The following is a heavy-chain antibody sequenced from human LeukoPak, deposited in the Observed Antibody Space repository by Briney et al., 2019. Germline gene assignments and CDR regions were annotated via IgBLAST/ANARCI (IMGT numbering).Heavy chain of an antibody. CDR2: IYYSGNT. V-gene: IGHV4-39*01. CDR1: GDSLSSSSYS. CDR3: ARLNPLNAAVGAYFDY. D-gene: IGHD6-13*01. Sequence: SETLSLTCTVSGDSLSSSSYSWGWIRQAPGKGLEWIGNIYYSGNTYYRMSLKSRVTISVDTSKNQFSLKLRSVTAADTAVYFCARLNPLNAAVGAYFDYWGQGTLVTVSS. J-gene: IGHJ4*02.